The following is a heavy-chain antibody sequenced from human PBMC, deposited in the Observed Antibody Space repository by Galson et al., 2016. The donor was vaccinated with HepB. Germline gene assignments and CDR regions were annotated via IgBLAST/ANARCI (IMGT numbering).Heavy chain of an antibody. CDR1: GFSLNNYA. CDR2: ISYDGNDK. J-gene: IGHJ4*02. D-gene: IGHD1-26*01. V-gene: IGHV3-30*03. Sequence: CAASGFSLNNYAMHWVRQPPGKGLEWVTLISYDGNDKYYTDSVKGRFAISKGISKMTVYLEMNTLRPEDTAVYYCARAGRGSFFDYWGQGTLVTVSS. CDR3: ARAGRGSFFDY.